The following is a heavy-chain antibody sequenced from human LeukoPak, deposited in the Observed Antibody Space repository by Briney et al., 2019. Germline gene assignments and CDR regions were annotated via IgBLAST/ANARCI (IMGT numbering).Heavy chain of an antibody. V-gene: IGHV3-74*01. CDR2: IKEDGTYT. D-gene: IGHD3-9*01. CDR1: GFVFNNYG. Sequence: GGSLRLSCAASGFVFNNYGLTWVRQAPGEGLVWVSRIKEDGTYTSYADSVKGRFTITRDNARNTVFLQMNSLRAEDTAVYYCARDFDMGITPGDDFDFWGQGTLVTVSS. CDR3: ARDFDMGITPGDDFDF. J-gene: IGHJ4*02.